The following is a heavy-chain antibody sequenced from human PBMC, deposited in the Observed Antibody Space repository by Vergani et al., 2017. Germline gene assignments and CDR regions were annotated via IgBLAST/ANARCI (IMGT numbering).Heavy chain of an antibody. CDR1: GFTFSDYY. J-gene: IGHJ4*02. V-gene: IGHV3-11*05. CDR3: AREYYDILTGYSTRSYYFDY. D-gene: IGHD3-9*01. Sequence: QVQLVESGGGLVKPGGSLRLSCAASGFTFSDYYMSWIRQAPGKGLEWVSYISSSSSYTNYADSLKGRFTISRDNAKNSLYLQMNSLIAEDTAVYYCAREYYDILTGYSTRSYYFDYWDQGTLVTVSS. CDR2: ISSSSSYT.